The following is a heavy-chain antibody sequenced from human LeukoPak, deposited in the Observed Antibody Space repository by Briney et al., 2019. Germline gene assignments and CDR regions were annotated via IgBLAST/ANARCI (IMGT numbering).Heavy chain of an antibody. Sequence: ASVTVSCTASGYTFTSYGISWVRQAPGQGLEWMGWISAYNGNTNYAQKLQGRVTITTDTSTSTAYMELRSLRSDDTAVYYCARVLEPDTLDYWGQGTLVTVSS. CDR2: ISAYNGNT. D-gene: IGHD1-1*01. V-gene: IGHV1-18*01. CDR1: GYTFTSYG. J-gene: IGHJ4*02. CDR3: ARVLEPDTLDY.